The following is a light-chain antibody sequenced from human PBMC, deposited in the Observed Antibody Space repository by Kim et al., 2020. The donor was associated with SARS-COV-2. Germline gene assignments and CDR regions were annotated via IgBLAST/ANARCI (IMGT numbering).Light chain of an antibody. CDR2: GAS. V-gene: IGKV3-15*01. J-gene: IGKJ1*01. CDR1: QSVSSH. Sequence: SPGERATLSRRASQSVSSHLAWYQQKPGQAPRLLIYGASTRATGIPARFSGSGSGTDFTLTIGSLQSEDFATYYCQQYNNWPPWTFGQGTKVDIK. CDR3: QQYNNWPPWT.